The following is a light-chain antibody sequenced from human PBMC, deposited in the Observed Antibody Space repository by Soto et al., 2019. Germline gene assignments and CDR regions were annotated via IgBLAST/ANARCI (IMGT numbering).Light chain of an antibody. CDR3: QHYSNWPPT. Sequence: EVVMTQSPATLSVSPGERVTLSCRASESVHSNLAWYQQKPGQGPSLLIYYASTRVTGVPDRVSGSGSGTEFTLTISRLQSDDFGVYYCQHYSNWPPTFGPGTKVEIK. CDR2: YAS. V-gene: IGKV3-15*01. CDR1: ESVHSN. J-gene: IGKJ3*01.